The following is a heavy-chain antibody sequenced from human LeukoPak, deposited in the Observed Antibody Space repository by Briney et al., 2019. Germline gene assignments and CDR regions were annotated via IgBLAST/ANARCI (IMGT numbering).Heavy chain of an antibody. Sequence: GGSLRLSCAASGFTFSSYSMNWVRQAPGKGLEWVSYISSSSSTIYYADSVKGRFTISRDNAKNSLYLQMNSLRAEDTAVYYCARDDIITGTKYYYYYMDVWGKGTTVTVSS. V-gene: IGHV3-48*01. CDR2: ISSSSSTI. CDR1: GFTFSSYS. CDR3: ARDDIITGTKYYYYYMDV. D-gene: IGHD1-7*01. J-gene: IGHJ6*03.